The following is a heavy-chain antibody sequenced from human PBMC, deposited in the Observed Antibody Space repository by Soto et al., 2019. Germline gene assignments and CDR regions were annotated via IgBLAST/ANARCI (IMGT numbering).Heavy chain of an antibody. CDR2: INHSGST. J-gene: IGHJ6*02. CDR3: ARGPITMVRGAYDYYGMDV. Sequence: QVQLQQWGAGRLKPSETLSLTCAVYGGSFSGYYWSWIRQPPGKGLEWIGEINHSGSTNYNPSLKSRVTISVDTSKNQFSLKVSSVTAADTAVYYCARGPITMVRGAYDYYGMDVWGQGTTVTVSS. CDR1: GGSFSGYY. V-gene: IGHV4-34*01. D-gene: IGHD3-10*01.